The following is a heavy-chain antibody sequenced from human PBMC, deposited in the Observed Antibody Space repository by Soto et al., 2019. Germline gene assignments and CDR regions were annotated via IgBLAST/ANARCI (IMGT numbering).Heavy chain of an antibody. D-gene: IGHD2-15*01. CDR1: GGTFSSYA. V-gene: IGHV1-69*13. Sequence: SVKVSCKASGGTFSSYAISWVRQAPGQGLEWMGGIIPIFGTANYAQKFQGRVTITADESTSTAYMELSRLRSDDTAVYYCARDSPLGYCSGGSCYSLAFDYWGQGTLVTVSS. CDR2: IIPIFGTA. CDR3: ARDSPLGYCSGGSCYSLAFDY. J-gene: IGHJ4*02.